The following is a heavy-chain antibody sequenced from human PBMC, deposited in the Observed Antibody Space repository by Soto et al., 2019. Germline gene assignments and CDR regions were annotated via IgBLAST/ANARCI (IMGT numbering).Heavy chain of an antibody. D-gene: IGHD6-19*01. V-gene: IGHV4-34*01. CDR2: TNHSGST. J-gene: IGHJ3*02. CDR3: ARTGYSSGWYKAAFDI. Sequence: SQTLSLTCSLYVGSFIGYYWIWIRQPPGKGLEWIGETNHSGSTNYNPSLKSRVTISVDTSKNQFFLKLSSVTAADTAVYYCARTGYSSGWYKAAFDIWGQGTMVTVSS. CDR1: VGSFIGYY.